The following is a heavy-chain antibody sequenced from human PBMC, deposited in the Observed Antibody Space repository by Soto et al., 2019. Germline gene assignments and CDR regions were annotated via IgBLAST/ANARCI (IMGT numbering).Heavy chain of an antibody. CDR3: ARVRLPAGASHY. CDR2: INHSGST. V-gene: IGHV4-34*01. J-gene: IGHJ4*02. Sequence: PSETLSLTCAVYGGSFSGYYWSWIRQPPGKGLEWIGEINHSGSTNYNPSLKSRVTISVDTSKNQFSLKLSSVTAADTAVYYCARVRLPAGASHYWCQGTLVTVSS. CDR1: GGSFSGYY. D-gene: IGHD2-2*01.